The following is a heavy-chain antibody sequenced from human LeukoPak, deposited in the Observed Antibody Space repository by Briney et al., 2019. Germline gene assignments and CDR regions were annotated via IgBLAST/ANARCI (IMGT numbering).Heavy chain of an antibody. Sequence: GGSLRLSCSASGFTFSNYPMHWVRQAPGKGLEYVSAITNNGGSTYYPDSVKGRFTISRDNSKNALYLQMSSLRPEDTAVYYCVRRSGSYDFWGQGTLVTVSS. CDR1: GFTFSNYP. V-gene: IGHV3-64D*09. J-gene: IGHJ4*02. D-gene: IGHD1-26*01. CDR3: VRRSGSYDF. CDR2: ITNNGGST.